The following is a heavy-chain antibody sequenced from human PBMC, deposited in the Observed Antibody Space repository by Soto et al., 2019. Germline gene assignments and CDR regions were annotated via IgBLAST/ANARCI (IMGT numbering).Heavy chain of an antibody. Sequence: QGQLQESGPGLVKPSQTLSLPCTVSGGSISSGGYYWSWISQHPGKGLEWIGYIYYSGSTYYNPSLKSRVTISVDTSKNQFSLKLSSVTAADTAVYYCASIVSSAHGEFSDWGQGTLVTVSS. CDR1: GGSISSGGYY. J-gene: IGHJ4*02. D-gene: IGHD3-10*01. CDR2: IYYSGST. CDR3: ASIVSSAHGEFSD. V-gene: IGHV4-31*03.